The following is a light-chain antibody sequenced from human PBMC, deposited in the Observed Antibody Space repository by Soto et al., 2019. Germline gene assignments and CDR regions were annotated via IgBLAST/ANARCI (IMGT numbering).Light chain of an antibody. CDR1: QSVSSSY. Sequence: EIELTQSPGTLSLSPGERATLSCRASQSVSSSYLAWYQQKPGQAPRILIYGASSRATGIPDRFSGSGSGTDFTLTISRLEPEDFAVYYCQQYGSSPHTFGQGTRLEIK. CDR2: GAS. V-gene: IGKV3-20*01. J-gene: IGKJ5*01. CDR3: QQYGSSPHT.